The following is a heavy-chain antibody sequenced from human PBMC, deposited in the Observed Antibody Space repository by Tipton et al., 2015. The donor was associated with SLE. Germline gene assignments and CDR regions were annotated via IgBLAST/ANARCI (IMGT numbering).Heavy chain of an antibody. D-gene: IGHD1-26*01. CDR1: GGSFSGYY. Sequence: TLSLTCAVYGGSFSGYYWSWIRQPPGKGLEWIGEINHSGSTNYNPSLKSRVTISVDTSKNQFSLKLSSVTAADTAVYYCAREGARGYNWFDPWGQGTLVTVSS. CDR3: AREGARGYNWFDP. CDR2: INHSGST. V-gene: IGHV4-34*01. J-gene: IGHJ5*02.